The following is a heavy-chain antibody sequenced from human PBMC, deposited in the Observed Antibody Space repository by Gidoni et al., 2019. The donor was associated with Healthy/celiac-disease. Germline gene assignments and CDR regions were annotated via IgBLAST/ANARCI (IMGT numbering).Heavy chain of an antibody. CDR1: GFTFSSYS. V-gene: IGHV3-48*02. CDR2: ISSSSSTI. Sequence: EVQLVESGGGLVQPGGSLRLSCAASGFTFSSYSMHWVRQAPGKGLEWVSYISSSSSTIYYADSVKGRFTISRDNAKNSLYLQMNSLRDEDTAVYYCARGNQLLPDAFDIWGQGTMVTVSS. D-gene: IGHD2-2*01. J-gene: IGHJ3*02. CDR3: ARGNQLLPDAFDI.